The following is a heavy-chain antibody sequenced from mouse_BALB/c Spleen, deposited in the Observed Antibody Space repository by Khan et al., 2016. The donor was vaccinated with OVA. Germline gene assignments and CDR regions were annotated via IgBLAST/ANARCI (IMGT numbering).Heavy chain of an antibody. Sequence: QVQLKESGPGLVAPSQSLSITCTVSGFSLTNYGVHWVRQPPGKGLEWLVVIWSDGSTNYNSVLKSRLSISKDNSKRQVFLKMNSLQTDDTAIYYCARWFDGYSSLYAMDYWGQGTSVTVSS. CDR3: ARWFDGYSSLYAMDY. J-gene: IGHJ4*01. CDR1: GFSLTNYG. CDR2: IWSDGST. D-gene: IGHD2-3*01. V-gene: IGHV2-6*02.